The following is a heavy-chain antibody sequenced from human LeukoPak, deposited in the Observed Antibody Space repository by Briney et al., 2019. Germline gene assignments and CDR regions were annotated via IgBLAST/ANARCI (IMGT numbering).Heavy chain of an antibody. D-gene: IGHD3-10*01. CDR2: IYHSGST. V-gene: IGHV4-38-2*02. J-gene: IGHJ4*02. CDR3: AREVRYGGSGSYLLRQFDY. CDR1: GYSISSGYY. Sequence: PSETLSLTCTVSGYSISSGYYWGWIRQPPGKGLEWIGSIYHSGSTYYNPSLKSRVTISVDTSKNQFSLKLSSVTAADTAVYYCAREVRYGGSGSYLLRQFDYWGQGTLVTVSS.